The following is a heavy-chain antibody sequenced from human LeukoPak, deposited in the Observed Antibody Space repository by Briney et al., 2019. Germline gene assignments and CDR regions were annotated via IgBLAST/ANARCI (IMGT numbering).Heavy chain of an antibody. D-gene: IGHD4-11*01. CDR3: AIYTNLHFDY. CDR2: IYSGGST. CDR1: GFTFSSNY. J-gene: IGHJ4*02. Sequence: GGSLRLSCAASGFTFSSNYMSWVRQAPGKGLEWVSGIYSGGSTYYADSVKGRFTISRDNSKNTLYLQMKSLRVEDTAVYYCAIYTNLHFDYWGQGTLVTVSS. V-gene: IGHV3-66*01.